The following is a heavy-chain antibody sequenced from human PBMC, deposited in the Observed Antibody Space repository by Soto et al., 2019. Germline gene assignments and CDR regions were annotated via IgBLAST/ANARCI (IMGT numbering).Heavy chain of an antibody. D-gene: IGHD1-26*01. CDR2: IWYDGSNK. Sequence: LRLSFAAPGFTFSSYGMHWVRQAPGKGLEWVAVIWYDGSNKYYADSVKGRFTISRDNSKNTLYLQMNSLRAEDTAVYYCATSYSGSYNFDYWGQGTLVTVSS. J-gene: IGHJ4*02. CDR1: GFTFSSYG. CDR3: ATSYSGSYNFDY. V-gene: IGHV3-33*01.